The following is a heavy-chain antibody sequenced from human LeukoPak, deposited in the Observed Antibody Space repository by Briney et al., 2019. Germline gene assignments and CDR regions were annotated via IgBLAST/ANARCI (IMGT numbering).Heavy chain of an antibody. D-gene: IGHD3-10*01. J-gene: IGHJ4*02. Sequence: GGSLRLSCAASGFTFSSYSMNWVRQAPGKGLEWVAFIRYDGSNKYYADSVKGRFTISRDNSKNTLYLQMNGLRAEDTAVYDCARDHQLPMVRDSWGQGTLVTVSS. CDR3: ARDHQLPMVRDS. CDR1: GFTFSSYS. CDR2: IRYDGSNK. V-gene: IGHV3-30*02.